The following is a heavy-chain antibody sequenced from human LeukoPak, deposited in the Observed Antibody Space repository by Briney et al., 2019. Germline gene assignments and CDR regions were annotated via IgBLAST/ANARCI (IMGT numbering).Heavy chain of an antibody. J-gene: IGHJ4*02. V-gene: IGHV3-48*01. Sequence: GGSLRLTCAAYGFTFSSYSMNWVRQAPGKGLEWLSYISSSSNTIYYADSVKGRFTISRDNAKNSLYLQMNSLRAEDTAVYYCARVGIQLCVDYWGQGTLVTVSS. CDR3: ARVGIQLCVDY. D-gene: IGHD5-18*01. CDR2: ISSSSNTI. CDR1: GFTFSSYS.